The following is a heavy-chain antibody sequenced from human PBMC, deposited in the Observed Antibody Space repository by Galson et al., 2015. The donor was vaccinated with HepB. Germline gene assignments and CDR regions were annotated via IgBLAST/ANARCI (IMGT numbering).Heavy chain of an antibody. CDR2: IYSGGAT. CDR1: GFTVSTHF. D-gene: IGHD4-17*01. CDR3: ARDLNAYGDF. J-gene: IGHJ4*02. Sequence: SLRLSCAASGFTVSTHFMSWVRQAPGKGLEWVSVIYSGGATYYADSVRGRFTISRDKSKNTLFLQMDSLRAEDTAVYYCARDLNAYGDFWGQGTLVTVSS. V-gene: IGHV3-66*01.